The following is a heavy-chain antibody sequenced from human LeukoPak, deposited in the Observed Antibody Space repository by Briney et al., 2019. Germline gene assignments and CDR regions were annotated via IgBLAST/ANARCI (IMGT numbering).Heavy chain of an antibody. CDR1: GFPVSSSYY. V-gene: IGHV4-38-2*02. J-gene: IGHJ6*03. D-gene: IGHD5/OR15-5a*01. CDR3: ARDVSYYYYMDV. CDR2: IYHSGST. Sequence: SETLSLTCTVSGFPVSSSYYWVWIRQPPGKGLEGIGSIYHSGSTYYNPSLKSRVTISLDTSKNQFSLKLSSVTAADTAVYYCARDVSYYYYMDVWGKGTTVTVSS.